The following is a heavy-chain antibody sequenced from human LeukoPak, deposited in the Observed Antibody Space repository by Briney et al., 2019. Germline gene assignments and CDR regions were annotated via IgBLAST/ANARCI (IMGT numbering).Heavy chain of an antibody. D-gene: IGHD1-26*01. CDR1: GFTFSDYW. Sequence: GGSLRLSCAVSGFTFSDYWMSWVRQAPGKGLEWVSAISGGGGSTYYADSVKGRFTISRDNSKNTLYLQMNSLRAEDTAVYYCARGEASLGYFDYWGQGTLVTVSS. J-gene: IGHJ4*02. V-gene: IGHV3-23*01. CDR2: ISGGGGST. CDR3: ARGEASLGYFDY.